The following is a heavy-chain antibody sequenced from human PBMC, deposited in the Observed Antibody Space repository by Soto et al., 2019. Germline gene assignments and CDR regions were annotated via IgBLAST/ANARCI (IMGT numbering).Heavy chain of an antibody. CDR2: INPGNDDA. CDR1: GYTFTSYS. CDR3: ARRGITLIRGINVRYFDY. D-gene: IGHD3-10*01. V-gene: IGHV1-3*01. J-gene: IGHJ4*03. Sequence: ASVKVSCKASGYTFTSYSMHWVRQAPGQRLEWLGGINPGNDDARYSQKFQGRVTITRDTSAITAYMELSSLTSEDTAVFYCARRGITLIRGINVRYFDYWGQGTLVTVSS.